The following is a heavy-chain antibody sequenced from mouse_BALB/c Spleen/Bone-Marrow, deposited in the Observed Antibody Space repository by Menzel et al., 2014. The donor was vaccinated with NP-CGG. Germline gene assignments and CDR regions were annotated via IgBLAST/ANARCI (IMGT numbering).Heavy chain of an antibody. CDR2: ISYSGST. Sequence: EVKLKESGHSLVKPSQPLYLPCSVTGDSITSGYWNWIRKFPGNKLEYMGYISYSGSTYYNPSLKSRISITRDTSKNQYYLQLNSVTTEDTATYYCAREGYSYDGGGYYAIDYWGQGTSVTVSS. V-gene: IGHV3-8*02. CDR1: GDSITSGY. CDR3: AREGYSYDGGGYYAIDY. J-gene: IGHJ4*01. D-gene: IGHD2-12*01.